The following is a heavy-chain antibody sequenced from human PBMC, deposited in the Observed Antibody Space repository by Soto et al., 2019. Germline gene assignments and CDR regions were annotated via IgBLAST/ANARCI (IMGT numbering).Heavy chain of an antibody. J-gene: IGHJ3*02. Sequence: GGSLRLSCAASGFTFSSYSMNWVRQAPGKGLEWVSSISSSSSYIYYADSVKGRFTISRDNAKNSLYLQMNSLRAEDTAVYYCAREEWFGESSLAFDIWGQGTMVTVSS. CDR1: GFTFSSYS. D-gene: IGHD3-10*01. CDR3: AREEWFGESSLAFDI. V-gene: IGHV3-21*01. CDR2: ISSSSSYI.